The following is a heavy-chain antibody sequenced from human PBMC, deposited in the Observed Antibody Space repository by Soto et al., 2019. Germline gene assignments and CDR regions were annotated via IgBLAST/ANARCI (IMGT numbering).Heavy chain of an antibody. D-gene: IGHD6-13*01. J-gene: IGHJ6*02. Sequence: GGSLRLSCAASGFTFSSYAMSWVRQAPGKGLEWVSAISGSGGSTYYADSVKGRFTISRDNSKNTLYLQMNSLRAEDTAVYYCAKLEYSSSWYPLVETYYYGMDVWGQGTTVTVSS. CDR2: ISGSGGST. V-gene: IGHV3-23*01. CDR3: AKLEYSSSWYPLVETYYYGMDV. CDR1: GFTFSSYA.